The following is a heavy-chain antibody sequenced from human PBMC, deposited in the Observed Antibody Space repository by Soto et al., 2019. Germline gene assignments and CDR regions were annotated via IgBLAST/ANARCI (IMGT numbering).Heavy chain of an antibody. CDR2: IYSSGTT. J-gene: IGHJ4*02. Sequence: QVQLQESGPGLVKASQTLSLTCTVSGGSISSGSYYWSWIRQLPGKGLEWIGYIYSSGTTYYNPSLKRRVTRSVDTCKTQFSLKRSSVTAADAAMYYGARDRGYEGQYTFDSWGQGTLVTVSS. CDR1: GGSISSGSYY. CDR3: ARDRGYEGQYTFDS. D-gene: IGHD5-12*01. V-gene: IGHV4-31*03.